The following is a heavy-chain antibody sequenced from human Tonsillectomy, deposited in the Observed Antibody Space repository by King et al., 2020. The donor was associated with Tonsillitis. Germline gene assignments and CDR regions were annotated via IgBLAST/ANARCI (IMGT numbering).Heavy chain of an antibody. CDR2: ISSGSSYI. D-gene: IGHD2/OR15-2a*01. CDR1: GFTFSSYS. Sequence: DVQLVESGGGLVKPGGSLRLSCAASGFTFSSYSMNWVRQAPEKGLEWVSSISSGSSYIYYADSVKGRFTISRYNANNSLYLQMNSLRAEDTAEYYCARDQQVIRWGQGTLVTVSS. CDR3: ARDQQVIR. J-gene: IGHJ4*02. V-gene: IGHV3-21*01.